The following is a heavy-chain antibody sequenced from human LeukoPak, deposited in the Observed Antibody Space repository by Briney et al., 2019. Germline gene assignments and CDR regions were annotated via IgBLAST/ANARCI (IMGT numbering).Heavy chain of an antibody. CDR3: ARDQYYYGSGNDY. CDR1: GFTFSSYS. D-gene: IGHD3-10*01. J-gene: IGHJ4*02. Sequence: GGSLRLSCAASGFTFSSYSMNWVRQAPGKGLEWVSSISSSSSYIYYADSVKGRFTISRDNAKNSLYLQMNSLRAEDTAVYYCARDQYYYGSGNDYWGQGTLVTVSP. V-gene: IGHV3-21*01. CDR2: ISSSSSYI.